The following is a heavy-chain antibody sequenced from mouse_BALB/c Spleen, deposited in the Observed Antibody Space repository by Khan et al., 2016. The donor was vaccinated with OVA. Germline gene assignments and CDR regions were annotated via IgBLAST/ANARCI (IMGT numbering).Heavy chain of an antibody. CDR3: AREEALYYLDY. V-gene: IGHV1-76*01. J-gene: IGHJ2*01. CDR1: GYIFTSYW. CDR2: IYPGTDNT. Sequence: QVQLKQSGAELVRPGASVKLSCKTSGYIFTSYWIHWVKQRSGQGLEWFARIYPGTDNTYYNEKLKDKVTLTADKSSNTVYMQLSSLKSEDSAVYFCAREEALYYLDYWGQGTTLTVSS. D-gene: IGHD3-2*02.